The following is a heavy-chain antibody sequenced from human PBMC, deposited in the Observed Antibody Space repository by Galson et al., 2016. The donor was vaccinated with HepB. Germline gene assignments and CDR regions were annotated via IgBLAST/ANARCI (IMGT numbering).Heavy chain of an antibody. CDR3: ARSHLLGRGFGW. Sequence: CAISGDSVSNNNAGWYWIRQSPSRGLECLGRTFYRSDWQNDYAESVKSRITINPDTSKNEFPLHLSSVTPEDTGVYYCARSHLLGRGFGWWGPGTPVTVSS. CDR2: TFYRSDWQN. J-gene: IGHJ4*02. V-gene: IGHV6-1*01. D-gene: IGHD7-27*01. CDR1: GDSVSNNNAG.